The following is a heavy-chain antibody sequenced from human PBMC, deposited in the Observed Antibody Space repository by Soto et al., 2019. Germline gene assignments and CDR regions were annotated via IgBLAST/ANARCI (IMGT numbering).Heavy chain of an antibody. CDR1: GFTLSGYW. V-gene: IGHV3-74*01. Sequence: GGSLRLSCAASGFTLSGYWMHWVRQVPGKGLVWVSRISSDGRTTNYADSVGGRFTISRDNAKNTLYVQMNSLRAEDTAVYYCLIGNSGYGNFDSSCPGALVSVSS. CDR2: ISSDGRTT. J-gene: IGHJ5*01. D-gene: IGHD5-12*01. CDR3: LIGNSGYGNFDS.